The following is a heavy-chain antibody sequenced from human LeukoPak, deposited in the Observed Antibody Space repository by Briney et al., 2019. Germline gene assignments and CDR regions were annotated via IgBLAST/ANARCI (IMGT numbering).Heavy chain of an antibody. J-gene: IGHJ4*02. CDR2: INHSGST. CDR1: GGSISSGAYY. CDR3: ARGGSSSGYYW. Sequence: PSQTLSLTCTVSGGSISSGAYYWSWIRQPPGKGLEWIGEINHSGSTNYNPSLKSRVTISVDTSKNQFSLKLSSVTAADTAVYYCARGGSSSGYYWWGQGTLVTVST. D-gene: IGHD3-22*01. V-gene: IGHV4-30-2*01.